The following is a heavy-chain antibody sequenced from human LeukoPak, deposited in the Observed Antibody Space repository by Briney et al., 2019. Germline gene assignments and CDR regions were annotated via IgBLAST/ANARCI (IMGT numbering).Heavy chain of an antibody. D-gene: IGHD3-22*01. V-gene: IGHV4-61*02. J-gene: IGHJ4*02. CDR2: IYTIGST. CDR1: GGSISSDTYS. CDR3: ARGRDYYDSSGFYYVWSFDY. Sequence: PSETLSLTCTVSGGSISSDTYSWSWIRQPSGKGLEWIGRIYTIGSTNYNPSLKSRVTISVDTSKNQFSLKLGSVTAADTAVYYCARGRDYYDSSGFYYVWSFDYWGQGTLVTVSS.